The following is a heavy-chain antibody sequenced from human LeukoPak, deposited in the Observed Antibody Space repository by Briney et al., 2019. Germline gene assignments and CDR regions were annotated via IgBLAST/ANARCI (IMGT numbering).Heavy chain of an antibody. Sequence: GGSLRLSCAASGFTFSSYGMSWVRQSPGKGLERVSSISGSDGATYYADSVKGRFTIPRDNSKYTLYLQMNSLRAEDTAIYYCAKDSPVATFWGQGALVTVSS. V-gene: IGHV3-23*01. D-gene: IGHD5-12*01. J-gene: IGHJ4*02. CDR1: GFTFSSYG. CDR2: ISGSDGAT. CDR3: AKDSPVATF.